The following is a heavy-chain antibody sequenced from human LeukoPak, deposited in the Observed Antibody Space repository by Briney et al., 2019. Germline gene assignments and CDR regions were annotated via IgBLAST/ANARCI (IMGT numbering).Heavy chain of an antibody. CDR3: AKHLRATNTYSFFGLDV. CDR2: INWNGGST. CDR1: GFIFKDYG. D-gene: IGHD1-26*01. J-gene: IGHJ6*02. V-gene: IGHV3-9*01. Sequence: GGSLRLSCAATGFIFKDYGMHWVRRPPGKGLEWVSAINWNGGSTDYADSVKGRFTISRDNAKNSLYLQLSSLRPEDTAVYYCAKHLRATNTYSFFGLDVWGLGTTVTVSS.